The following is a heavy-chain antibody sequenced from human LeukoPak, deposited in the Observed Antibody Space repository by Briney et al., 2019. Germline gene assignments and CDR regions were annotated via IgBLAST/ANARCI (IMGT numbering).Heavy chain of an antibody. Sequence: GGSLRLSCAGSGFSFNNYTMNWVRQAPGKGLEWVSSISSSSSYIYYEDSVKGRFTISRDNAKNSLYLQMNSLRAEDTAVYYCARDRGSSWYLGILYWGQGTLVTVSS. J-gene: IGHJ4*02. D-gene: IGHD6-13*01. V-gene: IGHV3-21*01. CDR3: ARDRGSSWYLGILY. CDR2: ISSSSSYI. CDR1: GFSFNNYT.